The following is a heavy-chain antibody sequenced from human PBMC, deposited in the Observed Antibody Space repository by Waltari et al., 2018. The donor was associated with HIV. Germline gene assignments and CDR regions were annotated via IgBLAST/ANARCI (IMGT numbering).Heavy chain of an antibody. Sequence: EVQLVESGGGLVQPGGSLGFPCAASGLPFITYWMHWVRQAPGKGLVWVSRISSDGTTTSYADSVKGRFTISRDNAKNTLYLQMNSLRAEDTAVYYCTRDLARYNWNDIPLDYWGQGALVTVSS. CDR3: TRDLARYNWNDIPLDY. CDR1: GLPFITYW. D-gene: IGHD1-20*01. V-gene: IGHV3-74*01. CDR2: ISSDGTTT. J-gene: IGHJ4*02.